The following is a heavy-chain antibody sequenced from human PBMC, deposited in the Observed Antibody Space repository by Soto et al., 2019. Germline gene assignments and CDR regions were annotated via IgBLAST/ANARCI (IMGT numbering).Heavy chain of an antibody. CDR3: DRGATVTQYDY. J-gene: IGHJ4*02. CDR1: GVSVSSGSFY. Sequence: AETLSLTCTVSGVSVSSGSFYWAWIRQPPGKGLEWIGFGSYSGTTNYKPSLKSRVTISVDTSRSQISLKVSSLTAADTAVYYCDRGATVTQYDYWGQGTLVTVSS. V-gene: IGHV4-61*01. CDR2: GSYSGTT. D-gene: IGHD4-17*01.